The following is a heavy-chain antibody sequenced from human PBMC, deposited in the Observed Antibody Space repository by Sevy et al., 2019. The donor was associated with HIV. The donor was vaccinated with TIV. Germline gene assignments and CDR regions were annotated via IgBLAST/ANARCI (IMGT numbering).Heavy chain of an antibody. J-gene: IGHJ4*02. D-gene: IGHD1-7*01. V-gene: IGHV3-7*01. CDR1: GFTFSKYW. CDR3: ARDDGNYYFPY. Sequence: GGSLRLSCAASGFTFSKYWMGWVRQAPGKGLEWVANIKQDAGQKYYVDSVKGRFTISRDNAKNSLYLQMNSLRAEDTAFSFVARDDGNYYFPYWGQGFLVTVSS. CDR2: IKQDAGQK.